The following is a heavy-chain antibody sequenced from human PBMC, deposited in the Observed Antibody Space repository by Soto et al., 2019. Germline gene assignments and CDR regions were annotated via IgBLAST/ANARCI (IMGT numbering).Heavy chain of an antibody. Sequence: EVQLLESGGGLVQPGGSLRLSCAASGFTFSSYAMSWVRQAPGKGLEWVSVISGSGDSTYYADSVKGRFTISRDNSKNTLSLQMNSLRAEDTAVYYCARRGPGTYFDYWGQGTLVTVSS. CDR3: ARRGPGTYFDY. D-gene: IGHD6-13*01. J-gene: IGHJ4*02. V-gene: IGHV3-23*01. CDR1: GFTFSSYA. CDR2: ISGSGDST.